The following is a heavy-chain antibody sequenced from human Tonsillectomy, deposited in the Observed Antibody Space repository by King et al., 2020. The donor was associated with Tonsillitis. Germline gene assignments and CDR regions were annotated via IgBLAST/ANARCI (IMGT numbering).Heavy chain of an antibody. V-gene: IGHV3-21*01. CDR2: ISSSSSYI. D-gene: IGHD2-21*01. CDR3: ARVARGDPGWYFDL. Sequence: VQLVESGGGLVKPGGSLRLSCAASGFTFSSYSMNWVRQAPGKGLEWVSSISSSSSYIYYADSVKGRFTISRDNAKNSLYLQMNSLRAEDTAVYYCARVARGDPGWYFDLWAVAPWSLSPQ. J-gene: IGHJ2*01. CDR1: GFTFSSYS.